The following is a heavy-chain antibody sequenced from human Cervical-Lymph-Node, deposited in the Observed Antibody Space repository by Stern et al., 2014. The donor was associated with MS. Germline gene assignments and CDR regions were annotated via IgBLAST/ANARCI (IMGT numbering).Heavy chain of an antibody. J-gene: IGHJ4*02. CDR1: GFTFSSYG. CDR2: ISDDGSNK. Sequence: VQLVESGGGVVQPGRSLRLSCAASGFTFSSYGIHWVRQTPGKGLEWVAVISDDGSNKYYADSVKGRFTISRDNSENTAYLQMNSLRVEDTAVYYCAKGDSSSPLEYWGQGTLVTVSS. CDR3: AKGDSSSPLEY. D-gene: IGHD6-6*01. V-gene: IGHV3-33*06.